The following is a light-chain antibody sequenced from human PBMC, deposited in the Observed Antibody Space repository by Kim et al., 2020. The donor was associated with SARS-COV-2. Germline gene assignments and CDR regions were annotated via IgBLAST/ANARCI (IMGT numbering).Light chain of an antibody. V-gene: IGLV2-8*01. CDR1: SGDVGCYNY. CDR2: DVN. J-gene: IGLJ2*01. CDR3: GSYTGSNNFAV. Sequence: QPVHISCTEPSGDVGCYNYVPWYPHHPGKAPALMIYDVNSRPSGIPDRFSGSKSGNTASLTVSGLQAEDEADYYCGSYTGSNNFAVFGGGTQLTVL.